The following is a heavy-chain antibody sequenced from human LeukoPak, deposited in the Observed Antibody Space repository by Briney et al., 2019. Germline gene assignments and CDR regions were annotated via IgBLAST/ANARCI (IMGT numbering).Heavy chain of an antibody. CDR3: ARHRTGSLYDAFDI. Sequence: SETLSLTCTVSDGSMKTYYWSWIRQAPGKGLECIGHIFYTGSPNYNPSLKSRVTISVDTSENQFSLKLNSVTTADTAIYYCARHRTGSLYDAFDIWGQGTMVTVSS. CDR2: IFYTGSP. V-gene: IGHV4-59*01. CDR1: DGSMKTYY. D-gene: IGHD2-8*02. J-gene: IGHJ3*02.